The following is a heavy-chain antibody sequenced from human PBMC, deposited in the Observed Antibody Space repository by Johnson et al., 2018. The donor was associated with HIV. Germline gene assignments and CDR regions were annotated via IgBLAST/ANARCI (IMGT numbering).Heavy chain of an antibody. D-gene: IGHD5-12*01. CDR3: AKDGYSGYDDAFDI. CDR1: GFTFSSYW. V-gene: IGHV3-74*01. CDR2: INSDGSST. J-gene: IGHJ3*02. Sequence: VQLVESGGGVVQPGRSLRLSCAASGFTFSSYWMHWVRQAPGKGLVWVSRINSDGSSTSYADSVKGRFTISRDNAKNTLYLQMNSLRAEDTAVYYCAKDGYSGYDDAFDIWGQGTMVTVSS.